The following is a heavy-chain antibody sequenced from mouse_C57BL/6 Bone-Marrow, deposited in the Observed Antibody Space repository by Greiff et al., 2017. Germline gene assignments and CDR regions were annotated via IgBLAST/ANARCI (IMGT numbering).Heavy chain of an antibody. CDR2: IRNKANGYTT. D-gene: IGHD1-1*01. CDR1: GFTFTDYY. CDR3: ARSYGSSFAY. V-gene: IGHV7-3*01. Sequence: EVMLVESGGGLVQPGGSLSLSCAASGFTFTDYYMSWVRQPPGKALEWLGFIRNKANGYTTEYSASVKGRFTISRDNYQSILYLQMNDLRAEDSATYYCARSYGSSFAYWGQGTLVTVSA. J-gene: IGHJ3*01.